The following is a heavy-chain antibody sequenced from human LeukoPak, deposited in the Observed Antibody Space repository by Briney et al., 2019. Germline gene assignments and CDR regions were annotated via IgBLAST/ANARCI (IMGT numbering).Heavy chain of an antibody. CDR1: GYTCTSYA. D-gene: IGHD3-9*01. CDR2: INAGNGNT. CDR3: ARDFDACYFDY. V-gene: IGHV1-3*01. Sequence: ASVKVSCKASGYTCTSYAMHWVRQAPGQRLEWMGWINAGNGNTKYSQKFQGRVTITRDTSASTAYMELSSLRSEDTAVYYCARDFDACYFDYWGQGTLVTVSS. J-gene: IGHJ4*02.